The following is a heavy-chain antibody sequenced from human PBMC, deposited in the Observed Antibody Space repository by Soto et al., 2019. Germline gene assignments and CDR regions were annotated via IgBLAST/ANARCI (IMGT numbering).Heavy chain of an antibody. J-gene: IGHJ4*02. CDR1: GGSFSSGSYC. Sequence: PSETLSLTCTVSGGSFSSGSYCWSWIRQHPGKGLEWIGYIYYSGSTYYNPSLKSRVTMSADTSKNQFSLKLSSVTAADTAVYYCAVAMTTVTTCDYWGQGTLVTVSS. V-gene: IGHV4-31*03. CDR3: AVAMTTVTTCDY. CDR2: IYYSGST. D-gene: IGHD4-17*01.